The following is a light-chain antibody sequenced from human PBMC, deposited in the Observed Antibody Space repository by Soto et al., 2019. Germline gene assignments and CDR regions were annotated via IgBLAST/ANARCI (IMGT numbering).Light chain of an antibody. CDR3: HQRQSWPRT. CDR1: QYVGTR. J-gene: IGKJ1*01. CDR2: YTS. Sequence: IVLKQGPPTLCSTPGETATLSCRASQYVGTRLAWYQHKPGQAPRLLIYYTSNRATGIPARFSGSGSGTDFTLTINSLAPEDFAIYYCHQRQSWPRTFGQGTRVDI. V-gene: IGKV3-11*01.